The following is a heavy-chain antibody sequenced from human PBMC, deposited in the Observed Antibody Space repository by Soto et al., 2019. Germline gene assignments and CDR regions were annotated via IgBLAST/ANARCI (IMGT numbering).Heavy chain of an antibody. J-gene: IGHJ4*02. D-gene: IGHD2-2*01. CDR3: AKEDVVPPAMAGWVVRIHDY. CDR2: ISGSGDTS. CDR1: GFTFSSCG. Sequence: DVQLLESGGGLVQPGWSLRLSCAASGFTFSSCGMSWVRQAPGKGLEWVSAISGSGDTSYYADSVKGRFTISRDNSKSNLYLQMNSLGAEDTAVYYCAKEDVVPPAMAGWVVRIHDYWGQGTLVTVSS. V-gene: IGHV3-23*01.